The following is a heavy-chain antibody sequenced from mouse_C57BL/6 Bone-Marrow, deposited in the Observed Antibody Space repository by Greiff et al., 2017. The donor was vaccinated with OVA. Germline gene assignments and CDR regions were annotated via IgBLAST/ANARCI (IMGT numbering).Heavy chain of an antibody. CDR2: ISGGGGNT. J-gene: IGHJ3*01. CDR3: ARRAY. V-gene: IGHV5-9*01. Sequence: EVQGVESGGGLLKPGGSLKLSCAASGLPFSSYPMSWVRQTPEKRLEWVATISGGGGNTYYPDSVKGRFTISRDNAKNTLYLQMSSLRSEDTALYYCARRAYWGQGTLVTVSA. CDR1: GLPFSSYP.